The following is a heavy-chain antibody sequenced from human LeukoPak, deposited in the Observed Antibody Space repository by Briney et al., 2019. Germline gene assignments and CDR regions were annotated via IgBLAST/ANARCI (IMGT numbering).Heavy chain of an antibody. Sequence: PGGSLRLSCAASGFTFSSYAMHWVRQAPGKGLEWVAVISYDGSNKYYADSVKGRFTISRDNSKNTLYLQMNSLRAEDTAVYYCAREAWTYYYDSSGYPLNYWGQGTLVTVSS. CDR1: GFTFSSYA. V-gene: IGHV3-30*04. D-gene: IGHD3-22*01. CDR2: ISYDGSNK. CDR3: AREAWTYYYDSSGYPLNY. J-gene: IGHJ4*02.